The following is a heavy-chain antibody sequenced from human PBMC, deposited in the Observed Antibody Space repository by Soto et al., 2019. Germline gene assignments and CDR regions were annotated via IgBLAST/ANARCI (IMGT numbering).Heavy chain of an antibody. CDR1: GFTFSSYA. V-gene: IGHV3-30-3*01. Sequence: QVQLVESGGGVVQPGRSLRLSCAASGFTFSSYAMHWVHQAPGKGLEWVAVISYDGSNKYYADSVKGRFTISRDNSKNTLYLQMNSLRAEDTAVYYCARHPYGSGRKGFDYWGQGTLVTVSS. CDR2: ISYDGSNK. J-gene: IGHJ4*02. CDR3: ARHPYGSGRKGFDY. D-gene: IGHD3-10*01.